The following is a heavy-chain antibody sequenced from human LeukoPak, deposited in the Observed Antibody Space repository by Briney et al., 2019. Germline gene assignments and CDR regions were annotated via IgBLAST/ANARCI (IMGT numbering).Heavy chain of an antibody. CDR1: GFTFSSYA. CDR3: ARRLAVYEAH. J-gene: IGHJ4*02. V-gene: IGHV3-23*01. CDR2: ISGSGGST. D-gene: IGHD2/OR15-2a*01. Sequence: PGGSLRLPCAASGFTFSSYAMSWVRQAPGKGLEWVSAISGSGGSTYYADSVKGRFTISRDNSKNTLYLQMNSLRAEDTAVYYCARRLAVYEAHWGQGTLVTVSS.